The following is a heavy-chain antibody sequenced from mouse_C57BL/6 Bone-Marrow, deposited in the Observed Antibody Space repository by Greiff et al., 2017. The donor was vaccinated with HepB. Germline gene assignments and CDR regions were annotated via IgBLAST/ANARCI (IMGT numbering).Heavy chain of an antibody. CDR2: ISDGGSYT. J-gene: IGHJ3*01. V-gene: IGHV5-4*01. CDR1: GFTFSSYA. CDR3: AREDYSNLAWFAY. D-gene: IGHD2-5*01. Sequence: EVQLVESGGGLVKPGGSLKLSCAASGFTFSSYAMSWVRQTPEKRLEWVATISDGGSYTYYPDNVKDRFTISRDNAKNNLYLQMSHLKSEDTAMYYCAREDYSNLAWFAYWGQGTLVTVSA.